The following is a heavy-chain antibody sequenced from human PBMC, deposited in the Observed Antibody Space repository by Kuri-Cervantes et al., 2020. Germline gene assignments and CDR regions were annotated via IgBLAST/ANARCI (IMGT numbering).Heavy chain of an antibody. D-gene: IGHD1-1*01. CDR1: GYTLSGYY. V-gene: IGHV1-2*02. CDR2: INPKSGGT. CDR3: ARTDDSTLWFDP. J-gene: IGHJ5*02. Sequence: ASVKVSCKASGYTLSGYYMHWVRQAPGQGLEWMGWINPKSGGTKTLQKFQGRVTVTRDTSISTAYMEVRRLRSDDTAVYYCARTDDSTLWFDPWGQGTLVTVSS.